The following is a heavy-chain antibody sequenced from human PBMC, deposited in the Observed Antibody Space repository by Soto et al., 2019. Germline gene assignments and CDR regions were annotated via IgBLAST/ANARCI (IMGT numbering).Heavy chain of an antibody. CDR1: GGSVSSHY. CDR3: ARELKPYNSGWYFTLS. V-gene: IGHV4-4*07. D-gene: IGHD6-19*01. Sequence: QVQLQESGPGLVNPSETLSLTCSVSGGSVSSHYWSWVRQPAGKGLEWLGRIYISGNTKYNPSFKSRVTMSVDTSKNQVSLRLSSVTAADTAVYYCARELKPYNSGWYFTLSWGQGTLVTVSS. J-gene: IGHJ5*02. CDR2: IYISGNT.